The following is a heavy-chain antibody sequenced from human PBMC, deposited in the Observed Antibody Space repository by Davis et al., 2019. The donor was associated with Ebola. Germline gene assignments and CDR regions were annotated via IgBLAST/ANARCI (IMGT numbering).Heavy chain of an antibody. J-gene: IGHJ4*02. CDR3: ARVASGYDWVSDY. V-gene: IGHV1-3*01. Sequence: AASVKVSCKASGGTFSSYAISWVRQAPGQRLEWMGWINAGNGNTKYSQKFQGRVTITRDTSASTAYMELSSLRSEDTAVYYCARVASGYDWVSDYWGQGTLVTVSS. CDR2: INAGNGNT. CDR1: GGTFSSYA. D-gene: IGHD5-12*01.